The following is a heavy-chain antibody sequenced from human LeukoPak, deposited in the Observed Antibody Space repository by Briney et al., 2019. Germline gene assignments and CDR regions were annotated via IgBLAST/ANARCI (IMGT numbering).Heavy chain of an antibody. J-gene: IGHJ4*02. Sequence: GALRLFCAASGFTFSSYAMSWVRQAPGKGLEWVSTICGSGGSTYYADSVKGRFTISRDNSKNTLYLQMNSLRAEDTAVYYCAKRGMKLGDYPYYFDYWGQGTLVTVSS. CDR1: GFTFSSYA. CDR3: AKRGMKLGDYPYYFDY. CDR2: ICGSGGST. D-gene: IGHD4-17*01. V-gene: IGHV3-23*01.